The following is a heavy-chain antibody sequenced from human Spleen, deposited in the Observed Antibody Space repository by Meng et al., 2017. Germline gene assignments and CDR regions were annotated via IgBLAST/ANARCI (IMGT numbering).Heavy chain of an antibody. V-gene: IGHV4-61*05. CDR3: ARRMPAGDMGVFDI. CDR1: GGSTRTSNYY. D-gene: IGHD4-17*01. CDR2: IYYSVST. Sequence: SETLSLTCTVSGGSTRTSNYYWGWFRQPPGKGLEWIGYIYYSVSTHYNPSLKSRVTISVDTSKNQFSLRLRSVTAADTAMYYCARRMPAGDMGVFDIWGQGAMVTVSS. J-gene: IGHJ3*02.